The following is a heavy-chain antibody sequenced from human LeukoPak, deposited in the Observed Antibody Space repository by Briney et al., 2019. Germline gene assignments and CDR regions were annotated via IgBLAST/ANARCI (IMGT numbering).Heavy chain of an antibody. CDR3: AGRITMVRGVIALDY. J-gene: IGHJ4*02. CDR1: GYTFTGYH. V-gene: IGHV1-69*13. CDR2: IIPIFGTA. D-gene: IGHD3-10*01. Sequence: ASLKVSCKASGYTFTGYHMHWVRQAPGQGLEWMGGIIPIFGTANYAQKFQGRVTITADESTSTAYMELSSLRSEDTAVYYCAGRITMVRGVIALDYWGQGTLVTVSS.